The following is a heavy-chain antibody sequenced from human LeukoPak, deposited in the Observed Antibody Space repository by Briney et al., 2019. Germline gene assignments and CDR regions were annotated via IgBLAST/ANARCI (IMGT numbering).Heavy chain of an antibody. Sequence: GGSLRLSCAASGFTFSSYGMHWVRQAPGKGLEWVAVISYDGSNKYYADSVEGRFTISRDNSKNTLYLQMNSLRAEDTAVYYCAKESYRGYPFDYWGQGTLVTVSS. D-gene: IGHD6-25*01. CDR1: GFTFSSYG. CDR2: ISYDGSNK. V-gene: IGHV3-30*18. CDR3: AKESYRGYPFDY. J-gene: IGHJ4*02.